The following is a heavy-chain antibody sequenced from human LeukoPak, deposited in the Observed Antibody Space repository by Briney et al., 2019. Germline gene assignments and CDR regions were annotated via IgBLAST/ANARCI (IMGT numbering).Heavy chain of an antibody. CDR3: ARLRLGYDFWSGSYNWFDP. Sequence: ASVKVSCKASGYTFTSYYMHWVRQAPGQGLEWMGIISPSGGSTSYAQKFQGRVTMTRDTSTSTVYVELSSLRSEDTAVYYCARLRLGYDFWSGSYNWFDPWGQGTLVTVSS. CDR1: GYTFTSYY. D-gene: IGHD3-3*01. CDR2: ISPSGGST. V-gene: IGHV1-46*01. J-gene: IGHJ5*02.